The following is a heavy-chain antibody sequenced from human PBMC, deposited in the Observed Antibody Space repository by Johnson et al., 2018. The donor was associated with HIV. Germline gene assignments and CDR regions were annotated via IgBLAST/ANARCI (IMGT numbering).Heavy chain of an antibody. CDR2: MWYDGSNK. J-gene: IGHJ3*02. D-gene: IGHD7-27*01. V-gene: IGHV3-33*01. CDR3: ARAIGNWDAFDI. CDR1: GFTFSTYG. Sequence: QVQLVESGGGVVQPGRSLRLSCAASGFTFSTYGMHWVRQAPGKGLEWVAVMWYDGSNKYYVDSVKGRLTISRDNAKNTLYLQMNSLRAEDTAVYYCARAIGNWDAFDIWGQGTMVTVSS.